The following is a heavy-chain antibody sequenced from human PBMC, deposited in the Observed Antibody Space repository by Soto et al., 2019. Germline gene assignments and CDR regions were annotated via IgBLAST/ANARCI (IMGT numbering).Heavy chain of an antibody. CDR1: GYTLPEFC. D-gene: IGHD6-13*01. Sequence: ASLLVSCKVSGYTLPEFCIHSVRPAPGQGLEWMGGFDPEDGETIYAQKFQGRVTMTEDTSTDTAYMELSSLRSEDTAVYYCATKGIAAAGNRDAFDLWGQGTMVTVSS. J-gene: IGHJ3*01. V-gene: IGHV1-24*01. CDR3: ATKGIAAAGNRDAFDL. CDR2: FDPEDGET.